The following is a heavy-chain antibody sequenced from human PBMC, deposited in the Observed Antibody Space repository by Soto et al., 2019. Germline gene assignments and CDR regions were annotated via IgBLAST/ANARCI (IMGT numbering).Heavy chain of an antibody. Sequence: EVQLVESGGGLVKPGGSLRLSCAASGFTFSGYSMNWVRQAPGKGLEWVSSISSSSSYIYYADSVKGRFTISRDNAKTSLYLQMNSLRAEDTAVYYCARPLTYYDSRGYYGYWGQGTLVTVSS. V-gene: IGHV3-21*01. J-gene: IGHJ4*02. CDR3: ARPLTYYDSRGYYGY. CDR1: GFTFSGYS. D-gene: IGHD3-22*01. CDR2: ISSSSSYI.